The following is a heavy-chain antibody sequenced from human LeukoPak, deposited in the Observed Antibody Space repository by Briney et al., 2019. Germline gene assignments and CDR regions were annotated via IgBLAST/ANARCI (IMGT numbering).Heavy chain of an antibody. V-gene: IGHV3-30*19. CDR3: AREEEVEPIAAAGYDAFDI. D-gene: IGHD6-13*01. Sequence: GGSLRLSCAASGFTFSSYGMHWVRQAPGKGLEWVAVISYDGSNKYYADSVKGRFTISRDNSKNTLYLQMNSLRAEDTAVYYCAREEEVEPIAAAGYDAFDIWGQGTMVTVSS. CDR1: GFTFSSYG. CDR2: ISYDGSNK. J-gene: IGHJ3*02.